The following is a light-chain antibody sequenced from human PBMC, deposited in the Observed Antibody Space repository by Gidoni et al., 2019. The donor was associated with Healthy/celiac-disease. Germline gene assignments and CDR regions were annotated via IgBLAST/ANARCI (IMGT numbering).Light chain of an antibody. V-gene: IGLV1-44*01. CDR2: NNN. CDR1: SSNIGSNT. CDR3: AAWDDSLNGPV. J-gene: IGLJ2*01. Sequence: QSVLTQPPSASGTPGQRVTISCSGSSSNIGSNTVNWYQQLPGTAPNLLIYNNNQRPSGVPDRFSGSASGTSASLAVSGLQSEDEADYYCAAWDDSLNGPVFGGGTKLTVL.